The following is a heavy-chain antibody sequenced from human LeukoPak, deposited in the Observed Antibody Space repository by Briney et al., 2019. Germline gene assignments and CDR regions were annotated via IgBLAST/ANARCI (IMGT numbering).Heavy chain of an antibody. D-gene: IGHD1-14*01. Sequence: GSLRLSCAASGFTFSHHWMHWVRQAPGTGLVWVSLISSDESSTTYADSAKGRFTISRDNRKNTLYLQMNSLRVEDTAMYYCTRNPDGRNWFDPWGQGTLVTVSS. CDR2: ISSDESST. J-gene: IGHJ5*02. CDR1: GFTFSHHW. CDR3: TRNPDGRNWFDP. V-gene: IGHV3-74*01.